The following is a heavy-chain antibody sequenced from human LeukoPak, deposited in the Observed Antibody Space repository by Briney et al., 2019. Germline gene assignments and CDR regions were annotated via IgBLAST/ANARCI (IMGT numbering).Heavy chain of an antibody. D-gene: IGHD2-2*01. CDR3: ASLWPYQLSAFDI. V-gene: IGHV4-34*01. CDR1: GVSFNGYY. J-gene: IGHJ3*02. Sequence: SETLSLTCAVYGVSFNGYYWSWIRQPPGKGLEWIGEINHSGSTNYNPSLKSRVTISVDTSKNQFSLKLSSVTAADTAVYYCASLWPYQLSAFDIWGQGTMVTVSS. CDR2: INHSGST.